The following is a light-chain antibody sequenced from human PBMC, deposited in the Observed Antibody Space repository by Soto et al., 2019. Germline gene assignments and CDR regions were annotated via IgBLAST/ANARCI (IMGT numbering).Light chain of an antibody. CDR2: AAS. J-gene: IGKJ2*01. CDR3: QQSYRTPYT. CDR1: QSISSY. V-gene: IGKV1-39*01. Sequence: DIQMTQSPSSLSASVGDRVTITCRASQSISSYLNWYQQKPGKAPKLLIYAASSLQSGVPSRFSGSGSGTDFNLTISSLQPEDFATYYCQQSYRTPYTFGQGTKLEIK.